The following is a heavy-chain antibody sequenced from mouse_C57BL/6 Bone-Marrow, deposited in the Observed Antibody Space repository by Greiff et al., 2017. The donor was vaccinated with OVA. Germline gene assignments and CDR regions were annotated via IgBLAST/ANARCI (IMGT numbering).Heavy chain of an antibody. CDR2: ISDGGSYT. Sequence: EVQLMESGGGLVKPGGSLKLSCAASGFTFSSYAMSWVRQTPEKRLEWVATISDGGSYTYYPDNVKGRFTLSTDNAKNKLYLQMSHLKAEDTARYVCAREGGWLLRHWYVDVWGTGTTVTVSS. CDR1: GFTFSSYA. CDR3: AREGGWLLRHWYVDV. V-gene: IGHV5-4*01. D-gene: IGHD2-3*01. J-gene: IGHJ1*03.